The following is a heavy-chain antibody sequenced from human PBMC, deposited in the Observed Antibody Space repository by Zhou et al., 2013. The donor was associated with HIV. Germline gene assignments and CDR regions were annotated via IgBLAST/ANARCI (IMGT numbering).Heavy chain of an antibody. V-gene: IGHV1-2*02. CDR3: ARDLRSIAARQNAFDI. D-gene: IGHD6-6*01. J-gene: IGHJ3*02. Sequence: QVQLVQSGAEVKKPGASVKVSCKASGYTFTGYYMHWVRQAPGQGLEWMGWIYPNSGGTNYAQKFQGRVTMTRDTSISTAYMELSRLRSEDTAVYYCARDLRSIAARQNAFDIWGQGTMVTVSS. CDR1: GYTFTGYY. CDR2: IYPNSGGT.